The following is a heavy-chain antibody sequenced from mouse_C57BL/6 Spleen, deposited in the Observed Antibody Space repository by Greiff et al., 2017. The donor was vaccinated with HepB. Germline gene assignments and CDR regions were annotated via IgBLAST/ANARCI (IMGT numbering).Heavy chain of an antibody. CDR1: GYTFTSYW. D-gene: IGHD1-1*01. CDR3: ARSHYYGSSHYAMDY. V-gene: IGHV1-64*01. Sequence: QVQLKQPGAELVKPGASVKLSCKASGYTFTSYWMHWVKQRPGQGLEWIGMIHPNSGSTNYNEKFKSKATLTVDKSSSTAYMQLSSLPAEDSAVYYCARSHYYGSSHYAMDYWGQGTSVTVSS. CDR2: IHPNSGST. J-gene: IGHJ4*01.